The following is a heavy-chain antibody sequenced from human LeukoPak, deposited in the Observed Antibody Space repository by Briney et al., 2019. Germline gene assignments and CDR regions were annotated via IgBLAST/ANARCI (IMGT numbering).Heavy chain of an antibody. CDR2: IYPGDSDT. CDR3: AIPRPGYDAFGI. D-gene: IGHD1-1*01. Sequence: GESLKISCKASGYTFSSNWIGWVRQMPGKGLGWMGIIYPGDSDTRYSPSFQGQVTISADKSISTAYLQWSSLKASDTAMYYCAIPRPGYDAFGIWGQGTMVTVSS. V-gene: IGHV5-51*01. CDR1: GYTFSSNW. J-gene: IGHJ3*02.